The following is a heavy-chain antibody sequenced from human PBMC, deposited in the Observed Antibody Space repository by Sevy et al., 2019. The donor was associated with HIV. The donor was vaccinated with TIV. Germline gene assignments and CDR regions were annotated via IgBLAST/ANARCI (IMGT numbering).Heavy chain of an antibody. J-gene: IGHJ3*01. Sequence: EGSLRLSCVASGFTFSDYAMSWVRQPPGKGLEWVSSMNWKGDNTGYADSLKGRFTISRDSTKNSLFLQINSLRVEDTALYYCARNTYYYDSTGYGAFDLWGQGTMVTVSS. CDR3: ARNTYYYDSTGYGAFDL. D-gene: IGHD3-22*01. CDR1: GFTFSDYA. V-gene: IGHV3-20*04. CDR2: MNWKGDNT.